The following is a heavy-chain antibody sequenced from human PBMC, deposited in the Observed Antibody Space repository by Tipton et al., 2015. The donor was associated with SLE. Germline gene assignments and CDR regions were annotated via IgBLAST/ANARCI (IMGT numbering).Heavy chain of an antibody. CDR1: GASISGHH. V-gene: IGHV4-59*11. Sequence: TLSLTCTVSGASISGHHWSWMRQPPGKGLEWIGSIYYSGSTYYNPSLKSRVTISLDTSKNQFSLKLTSVTAADTAVYCCARGGYYDSSGYYYNAFDIWGQGTMVTVSS. J-gene: IGHJ3*02. CDR2: IYYSGST. D-gene: IGHD3-22*01. CDR3: ARGGYYDSSGYYYNAFDI.